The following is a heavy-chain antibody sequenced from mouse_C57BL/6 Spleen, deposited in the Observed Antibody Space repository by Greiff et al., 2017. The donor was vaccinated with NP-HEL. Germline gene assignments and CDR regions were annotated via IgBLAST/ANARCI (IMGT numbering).Heavy chain of an antibody. CDR2: IWSGGST. Sequence: VQLQQSGPGLVQPSQSLSITCTVSGFSLTSYGVHWVRQSPGKGLEWLGVIWSGGSTDYNAAFISRLIISKDYSKSQVFLKMNSLQDDDTAIYYCARTASYSSYCYAMDYWGQGASVTVSS. D-gene: IGHD2-5*01. J-gene: IGHJ4*01. CDR3: ARTASYSSYCYAMDY. CDR1: GFSLTSYG. V-gene: IGHV2-2*01.